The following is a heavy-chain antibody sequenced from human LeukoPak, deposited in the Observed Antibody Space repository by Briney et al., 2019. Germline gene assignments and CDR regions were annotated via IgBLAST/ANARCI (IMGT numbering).Heavy chain of an antibody. CDR3: ARERDTMVRGVNPPRYMDV. J-gene: IGHJ6*03. CDR1: GYTFTGYY. D-gene: IGHD3-10*01. Sequence: ASVKVSCKASGYTFTGYYMRWVRQAPGQGLEWMGWINPNSGGTNYAQKFQGRVTMTRDTSISTAYMELSRLRSDDTAVYYCARERDTMVRGVNPPRYMDVWGKGTTVTVSS. V-gene: IGHV1-2*02. CDR2: INPNSGGT.